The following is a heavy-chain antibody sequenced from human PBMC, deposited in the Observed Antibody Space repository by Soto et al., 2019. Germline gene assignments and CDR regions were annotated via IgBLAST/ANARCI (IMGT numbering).Heavy chain of an antibody. CDR2: ISGSGADT. CDR3: AKGGLLPRANRWF. V-gene: IGHV3-23*01. J-gene: IGHJ4*02. Sequence: GGSLRLSCAASGFTFRNYPMTWVRQAPGKGLDWVSTISGSGADTYYPNSVKGRVTISRDNSKNTLYLQINSLRAEDTAIYYCAKGGLLPRANRWFWGQGTLVTVSS. CDR1: GFTFRNYP. D-gene: IGHD2-2*01.